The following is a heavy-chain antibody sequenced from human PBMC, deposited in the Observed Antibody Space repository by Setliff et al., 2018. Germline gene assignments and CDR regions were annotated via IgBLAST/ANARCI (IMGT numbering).Heavy chain of an antibody. V-gene: IGHV4-39*07. J-gene: IGHJ4*02. Sequence: SETLSLTCTVSGGSISSSSYYWGWIRQPPGKGLEWIGEINHSGSTYYNPSLKSRVTISVDTSKNQFSLKLSSVTAADTAVYYCARLWRRIQQIDYWGQGTLVTVSS. CDR2: INHSGST. CDR1: GGSISSSSYY. CDR3: ARLWRRIQQIDY. D-gene: IGHD3-10*01.